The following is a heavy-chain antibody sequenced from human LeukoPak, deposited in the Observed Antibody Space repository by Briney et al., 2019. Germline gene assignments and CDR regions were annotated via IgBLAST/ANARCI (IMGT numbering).Heavy chain of an antibody. V-gene: IGHV3-74*01. CDR3: TSDTVDTAVGIDY. D-gene: IGHD5-18*01. J-gene: IGHJ4*02. Sequence: GRSLRLSCAASGFTFSSHWMHWVRQAPGKGLVWVSRMNGDGSSTAYADSVKGRFTIYRDNAKNTLFLQMNSLRAEDTAVYYCTSDTVDTAVGIDYWGQGTLVTVSS. CDR1: GFTFSSHW. CDR2: MNGDGSST.